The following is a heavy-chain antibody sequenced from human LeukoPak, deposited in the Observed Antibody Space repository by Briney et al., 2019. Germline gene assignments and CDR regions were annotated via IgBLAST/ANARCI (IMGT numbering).Heavy chain of an antibody. J-gene: IGHJ4*02. CDR3: ARISAYGDYYFDY. V-gene: IGHV2-70*01. D-gene: IGHD4-17*01. CDR2: MDWDDDK. Sequence: ESGATLLNPTQTLTLTCNFSGFSLITSGMCVSWIRQPPGKALGWHALMDWDDDKYITTSPKTSPTISKDTFKNQVVLTMTNMDPVDTDTYYCARISAYGDYYFDYWGQGTLVTVSS. CDR1: GFSLITSGMC.